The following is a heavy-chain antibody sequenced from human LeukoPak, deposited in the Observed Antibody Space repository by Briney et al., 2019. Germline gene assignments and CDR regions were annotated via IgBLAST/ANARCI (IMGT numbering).Heavy chain of an antibody. CDR1: GFAFDDYG. V-gene: IGHV3-20*04. J-gene: IGHJ4*02. CDR2: INWNGGSI. D-gene: IGHD5-18*01. Sequence: GGSLRLSCAAFGFAFDDYGMSWVRQAPGKGLEWLSGINWNGGSIGYADSVKGRFTISRDNAKNSLYLQINSLRAEDTALYYCARADKDGYGFFGFDYWGQGTLVTVSS. CDR3: ARADKDGYGFFGFDY.